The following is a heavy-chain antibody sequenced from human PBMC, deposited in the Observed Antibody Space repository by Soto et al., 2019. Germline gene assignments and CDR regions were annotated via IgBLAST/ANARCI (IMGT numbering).Heavy chain of an antibody. J-gene: IGHJ6*02. CDR3: AKSIRALRGVHYYCGMDV. D-gene: IGHD3-10*01. V-gene: IGHV1-8*01. CDR1: GYTFTSYD. CDR2: MNPNSGNT. Sequence: QVQLVQSGAEVKKPGASVKVSCKASGYTFTSYDINWVRQATGQGLEWMGWMNPNSGNTGYAQKFQGRVTMTRNTSISTAYMELSSLRSEDTAVYYGAKSIRALRGVHYYCGMDVWGQGTTVTVSS.